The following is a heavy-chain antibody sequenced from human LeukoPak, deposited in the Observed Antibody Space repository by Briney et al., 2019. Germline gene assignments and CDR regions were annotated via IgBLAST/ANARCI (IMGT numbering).Heavy chain of an antibody. J-gene: IGHJ6*02. V-gene: IGHV3-33*01. CDR2: IWYDGSNK. Sequence: GGSLRLSCAASGFTFSSYGMHWVRQAPGKGLEWVAVIWYDGSNKYYADSVKGRFTISRDNSKNTLYLQMNSLRAEDTAVYYRARDLAAAGPYYYSYGMDVWGQGTTVTVSS. D-gene: IGHD6-13*01. CDR1: GFTFSSYG. CDR3: ARDLAAAGPYYYSYGMDV.